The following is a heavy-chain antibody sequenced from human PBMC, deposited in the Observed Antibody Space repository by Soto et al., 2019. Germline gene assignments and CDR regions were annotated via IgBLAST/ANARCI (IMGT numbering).Heavy chain of an antibody. J-gene: IGHJ5*02. CDR3: ARQESALLWFSAVNTWFDT. CDR2: IYYSGST. CDR1: GGSISSYY. V-gene: IGHV4-59*08. Sequence: PSETLSLTCTVSGGSISSYYWSWIRQPPGKGLEWIGYIYYSGSTNYNPSLKSRVTISVDTSKNQFSLKLSSVTAADTAVYYCARQESALLWFSAVNTWFDTLGQGTLLTISS. D-gene: IGHD3-10*01.